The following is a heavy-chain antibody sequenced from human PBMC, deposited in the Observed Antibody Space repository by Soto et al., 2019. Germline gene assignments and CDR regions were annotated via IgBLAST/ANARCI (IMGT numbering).Heavy chain of an antibody. J-gene: IGHJ5*02. CDR3: AKGRRVGWFDP. CDR1: GFTFSSYG. CDR2: ISYDGSNK. D-gene: IGHD1-26*01. Sequence: PGWALRLSCAASGFTFSSYGMHWVRQAPGKGLEWVAVISYDGSNKYYADSVKGRFTISRDNSKNTLYLQMNSLRAEDTAVYYCAKGRRVGWFDPWGQGTLVTVSS. V-gene: IGHV3-30*18.